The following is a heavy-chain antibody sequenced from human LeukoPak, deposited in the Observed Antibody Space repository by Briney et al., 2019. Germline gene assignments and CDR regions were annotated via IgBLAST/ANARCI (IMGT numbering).Heavy chain of an antibody. D-gene: IGHD2-8*01. CDR1: GFTVSNNY. CDR3: AGRRVLDSSFDY. Sequence: GGSLRLSCAASGFTVSNNYMSWVRQAPGKGLEWASVIYSGDNTYYVESVKGRFTISRDNSKNTLFLQMNRLRDEDTAVYYCAGRRVLDSSFDYWGQGTLVTVSS. V-gene: IGHV3-66*02. CDR2: IYSGDNT. J-gene: IGHJ4*02.